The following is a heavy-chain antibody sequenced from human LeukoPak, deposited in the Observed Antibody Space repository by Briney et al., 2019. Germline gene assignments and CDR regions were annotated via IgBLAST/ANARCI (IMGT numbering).Heavy chain of an antibody. CDR1: GLTFSRITYS. Sequence: GGSLRLSCAASGLTFSRITYSMNWVRQAPGKGLEWVSYISSTSTTEYADSVKGRFTISRDNAKNSLYLQMNSLRAEDTAVYYCARVVTMVSNWFDPWGQGTLVTVSS. CDR2: ISSTSTT. V-gene: IGHV3-48*04. D-gene: IGHD3-10*01. CDR3: ARVVTMVSNWFDP. J-gene: IGHJ5*02.